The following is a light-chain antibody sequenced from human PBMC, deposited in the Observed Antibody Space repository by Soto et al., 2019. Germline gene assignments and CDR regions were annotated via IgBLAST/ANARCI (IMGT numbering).Light chain of an antibody. CDR1: SSDIGGYNY. Sequence: QSVLTQPPSVSGSPGQSITISCSGTSSDIGGYNYVSWYQQHPGKAPKLMIYEVSNRPSGVSNPFSGSKSGNTASLTISGLQAEYEADYYCCSYAGSFTYVFGTGTKVTVL. CDR2: EVS. V-gene: IGLV2-23*02. CDR3: CSYAGSFTYV. J-gene: IGLJ1*01.